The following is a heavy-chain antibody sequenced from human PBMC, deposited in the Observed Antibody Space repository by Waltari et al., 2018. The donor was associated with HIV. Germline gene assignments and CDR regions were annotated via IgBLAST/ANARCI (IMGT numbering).Heavy chain of an antibody. Sequence: QVQLVQSGAEVKRPGASVKVSCKTSGYTFSSYGISWVRQAPGQGLEWMGWISSSNINTKYAQNFLGRVTMTTDTSTNTAYLELRSLRSDDTAVYYCVKEGYCSGGSCYSGSLDIWGQGTKVT. CDR1: GYTFSSYG. D-gene: IGHD2-15*01. V-gene: IGHV1-18*01. J-gene: IGHJ3*02. CDR3: VKEGYCSGGSCYSGSLDI. CDR2: ISSSNINT.